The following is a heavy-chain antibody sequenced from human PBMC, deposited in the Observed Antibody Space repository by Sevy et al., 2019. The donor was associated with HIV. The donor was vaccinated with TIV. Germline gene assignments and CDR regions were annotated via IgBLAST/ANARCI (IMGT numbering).Heavy chain of an antibody. CDR2: ITGSGGST. Sequence: GGSLRLSCAASGFTFSRNAMSWVRQAPGKGLEWASGITGSGGSTYYADSVKGRFTISRDNSKNTLYLQMKSLRVEDTAVYYCAKVGYCSSTSCYSIYYGMDVWGQGTTVTVSS. CDR3: AKVGYCSSTSCYSIYYGMDV. D-gene: IGHD2-2*02. CDR1: GFTFSRNA. V-gene: IGHV3-23*01. J-gene: IGHJ6*02.